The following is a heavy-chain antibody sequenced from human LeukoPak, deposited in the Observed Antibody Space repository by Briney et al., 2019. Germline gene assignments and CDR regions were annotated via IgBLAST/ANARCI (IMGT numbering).Heavy chain of an antibody. CDR2: FYTNGGT. D-gene: IGHD1-14*01. CDR3: ASKTAGGTFDV. CDR1: GGSIRSSY. Sequence: PSETLSLTCTVSGGSIRSSYWNWIRQPAGKGLEWIGIFYTNGGTNYNPSLKSRVTMSVDTSKNHFSLNLTSVTAADTAVYYCASKTAGGTFDVWGQGAMVTVSS. J-gene: IGHJ3*01. V-gene: IGHV4-4*07.